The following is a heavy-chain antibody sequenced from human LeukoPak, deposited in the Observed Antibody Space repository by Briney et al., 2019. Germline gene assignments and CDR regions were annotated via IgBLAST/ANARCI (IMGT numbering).Heavy chain of an antibody. V-gene: IGHV4-34*01. CDR2: INHSGGT. J-gene: IGHJ5*02. CDR1: GGSFIGYD. CDR3: ASLARGSIWFDP. D-gene: IGHD3-10*01. Sequence: PSETLSLTCAVYGGSFIGYDWTWIRQPPGKGLEWIGEINHSGGTNYNPSLKSRVTISVDTSKNQFSLKLSSVTAADTAVYYCASLARGSIWFDPWGQGTLVTVSS.